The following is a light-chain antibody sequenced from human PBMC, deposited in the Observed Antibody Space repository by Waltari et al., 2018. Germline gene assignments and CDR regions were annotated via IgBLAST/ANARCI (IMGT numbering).Light chain of an antibody. CDR1: QSVLYTSNNKNN. CDR2: WAS. CDR3: QHYGSSPYT. J-gene: IGKJ2*01. Sequence: DIVMTQSPDSLAVSLGERVTIDCKSSQSVLYTSNNKNNLAWYQQRPGQPPKLLIYWASTRDSGVPDRFSGSGSGTDFTLTISSLQAEDVAVYFCQHYGSSPYTFGQGAKVEIK. V-gene: IGKV4-1*01.